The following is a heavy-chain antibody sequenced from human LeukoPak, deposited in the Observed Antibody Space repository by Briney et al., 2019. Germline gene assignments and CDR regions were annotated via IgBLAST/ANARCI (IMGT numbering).Heavy chain of an antibody. D-gene: IGHD2-2*01. CDR1: GFTFDDYA. CDR2: ISWNSGSI. V-gene: IGHV3-9*01. J-gene: IGHJ6*02. Sequence: GGSLRLSCAASGFTFDDYAMHWVRRAPGKGLEWVSGISWNSGSIGYADSVKGRFTVSRDNAKNSLYLQMNSLRAEDTALYYCTKGTQRYYNYGMDVWGQGTTVTVSS. CDR3: TKGTQRYYNYGMDV.